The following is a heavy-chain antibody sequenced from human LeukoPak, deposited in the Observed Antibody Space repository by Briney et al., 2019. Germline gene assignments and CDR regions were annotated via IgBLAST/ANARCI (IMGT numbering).Heavy chain of an antibody. CDR3: ARHGLGGSLNYGVDV. V-gene: IGHV4-31*03. CDR2: IYSSGST. Sequence: SETLSLTCSVSGGSIITHGYYWSWIRQHPGQGLDWIGYIYSSGSTYYNPSFQSRIAISLDTSENQFSLKLSSVTAADTAVYYCARHGLGGSLNYGVDVWGQGTTVTVSS. CDR1: GGSIITHGYY. D-gene: IGHD3-16*01. J-gene: IGHJ6*02.